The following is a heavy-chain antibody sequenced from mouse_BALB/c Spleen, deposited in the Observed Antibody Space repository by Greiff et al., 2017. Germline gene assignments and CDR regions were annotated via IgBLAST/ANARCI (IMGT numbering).Heavy chain of an antibody. D-gene: IGHD2-4*01. V-gene: IGHV1-69*02. Sequence: QVQLQQPGAELVRPGASVKLSCKASGYTFTSYWINWVKQRPGQGLEWIGNIYPSDSYTNYNQKFKDKATLTVDESSSTAYMQLSSPTSEDSAVYYCTRDYPYAMDYWGQGTSVTVSS. CDR1: GYTFTSYW. CDR3: TRDYPYAMDY. CDR2: IYPSDSYT. J-gene: IGHJ4*01.